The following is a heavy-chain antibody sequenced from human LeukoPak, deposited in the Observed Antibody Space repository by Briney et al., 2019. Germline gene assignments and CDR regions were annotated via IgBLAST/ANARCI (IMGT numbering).Heavy chain of an antibody. D-gene: IGHD2-15*01. J-gene: IGHJ4*02. CDR1: GFTFSSYA. Sequence: GGSLRLSCAASGFTFSSYAMSWVRQAPGKGLEWVSAISGSGGSTYYADSVKGRFTISRGNSKNTLYLQMNSLRAEDTAVYYCAQVVAATPIIDYWGQGTLVTVSS. CDR2: ISGSGGST. CDR3: AQVVAATPIIDY. V-gene: IGHV3-23*01.